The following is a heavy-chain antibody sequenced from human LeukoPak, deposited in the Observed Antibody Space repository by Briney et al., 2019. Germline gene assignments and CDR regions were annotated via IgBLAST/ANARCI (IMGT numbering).Heavy chain of an antibody. CDR1: GGSFSYYH. J-gene: IGHJ4*02. CDR2: IYYSGST. V-gene: IGHV4-39*01. Sequence: NSSETLSLTCTISGGSFSYYHWSWIRQPPGKGLEWIGSIYYSGSTYYNPSLKSRVTISVDTSKNQFSLKLNSVTATDTAVYYCARHYGPWGQGTLVTVSS. D-gene: IGHD3-10*01. CDR3: ARHYGP.